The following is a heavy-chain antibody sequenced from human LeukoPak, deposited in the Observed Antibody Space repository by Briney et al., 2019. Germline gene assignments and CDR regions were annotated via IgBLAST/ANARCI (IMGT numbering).Heavy chain of an antibody. J-gene: IGHJ6*03. D-gene: IGHD1-26*01. V-gene: IGHV1-18*01. CDR1: GYTFTSYG. CDR2: ISAHNGNT. CDR3: ASLYSGSYGAYYYMDV. Sequence: ASVKVSCKASGYTFTSYGISWVRQAPGQGLGWMGWISAHNGNTNYAQKLQGRVTMTTDTSTSTAYMELRSLRSDDTAVYYCASLYSGSYGAYYYMDVWGKGTTVTVSS.